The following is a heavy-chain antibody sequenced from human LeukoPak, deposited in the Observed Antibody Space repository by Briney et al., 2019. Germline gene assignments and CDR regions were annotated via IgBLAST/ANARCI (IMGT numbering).Heavy chain of an antibody. CDR2: INPNSGGT. Sequence: GAPVKVSCKASGYTFTGYYMHWVRQAPGQGLEWMGWINPNSGGTNYAQKFQGWVTMTRDTSISTAYMELSRLRSDDTAVYYCARGDYDFWSGLDYWGQGTLVTVSS. CDR1: GYTFTGYY. CDR3: ARGDYDFWSGLDY. J-gene: IGHJ4*02. D-gene: IGHD3-3*01. V-gene: IGHV1-2*04.